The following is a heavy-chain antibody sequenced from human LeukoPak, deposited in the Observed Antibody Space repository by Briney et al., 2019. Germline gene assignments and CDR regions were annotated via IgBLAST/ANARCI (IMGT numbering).Heavy chain of an antibody. CDR1: GFTFSSYA. Sequence: PGGSLRLSCAASGFTFSSYAMSWVRQAPGKGLEWVSVISGSGASTYYADSVKGRFTISRDNSKNTLYVQMNSLRAEDTAVYYCAKSQFGGVFDGFDIWGQGTMVTVSS. D-gene: IGHD3-16*01. CDR3: AKSQFGGVFDGFDI. V-gene: IGHV3-23*01. CDR2: ISGSGAST. J-gene: IGHJ3*02.